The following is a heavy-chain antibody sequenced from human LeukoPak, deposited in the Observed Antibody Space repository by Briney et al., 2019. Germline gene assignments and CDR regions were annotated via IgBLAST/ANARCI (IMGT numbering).Heavy chain of an antibody. Sequence: ASVKVSCKASGYTFTGYYMHWVRQAPGQGLEWMGRINPNNGGTNYAQKFQGRVTMTRDTSISTAYMELSRLRSDDTAVYYCASAGLSGSYTIFDYWGQGTLVTVSS. V-gene: IGHV1-2*06. D-gene: IGHD1-26*01. J-gene: IGHJ4*02. CDR3: ASAGLSGSYTIFDY. CDR2: INPNNGGT. CDR1: GYTFTGYY.